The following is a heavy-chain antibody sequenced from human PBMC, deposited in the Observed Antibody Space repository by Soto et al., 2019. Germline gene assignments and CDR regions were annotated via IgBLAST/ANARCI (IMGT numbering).Heavy chain of an antibody. CDR1: GFTFGTYE. CDR3: ARDHNIVGSTGGGLDI. J-gene: IGHJ3*02. V-gene: IGHV3-48*03. Sequence: EVQLVESGGGLVQPGGSLRLACAASGFTFGTYEMNWVRQAPGKGLEWLSYISSSSSVIKYADSVEGRFTISRDNAKNSLYLQMYSLRAEDTAFYSCARDHNIVGSTGGGLDIWGQGTMVTVSS. D-gene: IGHD1-26*01. CDR2: ISSSSSVI.